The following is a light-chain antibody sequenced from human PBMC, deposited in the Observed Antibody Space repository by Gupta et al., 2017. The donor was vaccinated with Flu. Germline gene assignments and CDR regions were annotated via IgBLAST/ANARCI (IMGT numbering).Light chain of an antibody. CDR1: QRISSGF. J-gene: IGKJ2*01. CDR2: GAS. Sequence: EIVLTQSPGTLSLSPGERATLYCRASQRISSGFLAWYQQKPGQTPRLLIYGASSRANGIPDRFSGSGSGTDFILTSSRREPEDFAVYYWLQDCSSNTFGQGTKMDI. V-gene: IGKV3-20*01. CDR3: LQDCSSNT.